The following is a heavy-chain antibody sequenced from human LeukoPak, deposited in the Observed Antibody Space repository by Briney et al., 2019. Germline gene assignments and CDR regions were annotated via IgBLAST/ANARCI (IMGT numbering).Heavy chain of an antibody. D-gene: IGHD6-19*01. V-gene: IGHV3-7*01. J-gene: IGHJ6*04. CDR3: VRAGGWPVRDWMVV. CDR2: IKQDGSEK. Sequence: GGSLRLSCAASGFTFISYWMTWVRQAPGRGLEWVANIKQDGSEKNYVDSVKGRFTLSRDNAKNSMYLQMNSLRAEDTAVYYCVRAGGWPVRDWMVVRGEGTTVTVSS. CDR1: GFTFISYW.